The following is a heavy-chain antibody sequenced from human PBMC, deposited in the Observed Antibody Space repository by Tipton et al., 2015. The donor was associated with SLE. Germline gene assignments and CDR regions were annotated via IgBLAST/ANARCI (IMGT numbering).Heavy chain of an antibody. CDR3: ARDGSYYYYYYMDV. D-gene: IGHD1-26*01. CDR1: GFTFSKHW. J-gene: IGHJ6*03. Sequence: SLRLSCEASGFTFSKHWMHWVRQAPGEGLVWVSRIHSDGSTTNYADSVRGRFTISRDNSKNTLYLQMNSLRAEDTAVYYCARDGSYYYYYYMDVWGKGTTVTVSS. CDR2: IHSDGSTT. V-gene: IGHV3-74*01.